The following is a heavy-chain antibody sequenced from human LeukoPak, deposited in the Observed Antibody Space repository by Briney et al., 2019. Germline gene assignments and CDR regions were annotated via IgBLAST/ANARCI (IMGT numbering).Heavy chain of an antibody. D-gene: IGHD2-2*01. V-gene: IGHV1-18*04. CDR3: ARDWRSTSCYVDY. Sequence: ASVKVSCKASGCTFTGYYMHWVRQAPGQGLEWMGWISAYNGNTNYAQKLQGRVTMTTDTSTSTAYMELRSLRSDDTAVYYCARDWRSTSCYVDYWGQGTLVTVSS. J-gene: IGHJ4*02. CDR2: ISAYNGNT. CDR1: GCTFTGYY.